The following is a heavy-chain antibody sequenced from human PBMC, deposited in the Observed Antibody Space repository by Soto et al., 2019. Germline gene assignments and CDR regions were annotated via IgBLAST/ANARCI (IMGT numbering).Heavy chain of an antibody. CDR1: GGTFSSYA. V-gene: IGHV1-69*12. CDR3: AGARCVEYCGGDCYSGMDV. J-gene: IGHJ6*02. Sequence: QVQLVQSGAEVKKPGSSVKVSCKASGGTFSSYAISWVRQAPGQGLEWMGGIIPIFGTANYAQKFQGRVTINADESTSTDYMELSSVRTEDTAVYYCAGARCVEYCGGDCYSGMDVWGQGTTVTVSS. D-gene: IGHD2-21*01. CDR2: IIPIFGTA.